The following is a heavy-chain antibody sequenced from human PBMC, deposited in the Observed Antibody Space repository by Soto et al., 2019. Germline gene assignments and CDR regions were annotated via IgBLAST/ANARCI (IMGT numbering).Heavy chain of an antibody. V-gene: IGHV1-3*01. J-gene: IGHJ6*02. CDR3: ARGGYSYGYDYYGMDV. CDR1: GYTFTLYA. CDR2: INAGNGNT. Sequence: ASVNVSCTASGYTFTLYALRCGRQAPGQRLEWMGWINAGNGNTKYSQKFQGRVTITRDTSASTAYMELSSLRSEGTAVYYCARGGYSYGYDYYGMDVWGQGTTVTGSS. D-gene: IGHD5-18*01.